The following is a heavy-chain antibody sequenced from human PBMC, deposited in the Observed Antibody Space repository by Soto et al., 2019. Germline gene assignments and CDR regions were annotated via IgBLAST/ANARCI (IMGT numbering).Heavy chain of an antibody. CDR1: GCTFSSYG. CDR2: ISYDGSNK. D-gene: IGHD5-12*01. CDR3: AKHGMVATGIDYYFDY. V-gene: IGHV3-30*18. Sequence: GSLRLSCPASGCTFSSYGMHWVRQAPGKGLEWVAVISYDGSNKYYADSVKVRFTISRDNSKNTLYLQMNSLRAEDTAMYYCAKHGMVATGIDYYFDYWGQGTLVTVSS. J-gene: IGHJ4*02.